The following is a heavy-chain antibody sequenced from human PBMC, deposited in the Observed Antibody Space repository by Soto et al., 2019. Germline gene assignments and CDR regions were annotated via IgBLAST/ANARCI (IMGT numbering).Heavy chain of an antibody. D-gene: IGHD2-8*01. V-gene: IGHV4-59*08. CDR3: ASSAMVYAIDGHYYYMDV. CDR2: IYYSGST. CDR1: GGSISSYY. Sequence: SETLSLTCTVSGGSISSYYWSWIRQPPGKGLEWIGYIYYSGSTNYNPSLKSRVTISVDTSKNQFSLKLSSVTAADTAVYYCASSAMVYAIDGHYYYMDVWGKGTTVTVSS. J-gene: IGHJ6*03.